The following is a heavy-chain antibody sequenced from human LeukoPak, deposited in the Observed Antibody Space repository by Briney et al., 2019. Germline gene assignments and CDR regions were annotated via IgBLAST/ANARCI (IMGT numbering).Heavy chain of an antibody. J-gene: IGHJ4*02. D-gene: IGHD4-23*01. CDR3: AKGNTQWELYDY. V-gene: IGHV3-23*01. Sequence: GGSLRLSCAASGFTFSSTSMSWVRQAPGKGLEWVAVTVGGGDGTYYADSVKGRFTISRDNSKNTLHLQMNSLRVEDTAIYYCAKGNTQWELYDYWGQGTLVIVSS. CDR2: TVGGGDGT. CDR1: GFTFSSTS.